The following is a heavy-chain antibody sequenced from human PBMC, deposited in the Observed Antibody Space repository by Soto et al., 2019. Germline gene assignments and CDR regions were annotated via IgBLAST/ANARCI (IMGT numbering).Heavy chain of an antibody. CDR3: AKVRAGVVIIPEYYFDY. Sequence: EVQLLESGGGLVQPGGSLRLSCAASGFTFSSYAMSWVRQAPGKGLEWVSAISGSGGSTYYADSVKGRFTTSRDNSKNTLYLQMNSLRAEDTAVYYCAKVRAGVVIIPEYYFDYWGQGTLVTVSS. CDR2: ISGSGGST. V-gene: IGHV3-23*01. J-gene: IGHJ4*02. D-gene: IGHD3-3*01. CDR1: GFTFSSYA.